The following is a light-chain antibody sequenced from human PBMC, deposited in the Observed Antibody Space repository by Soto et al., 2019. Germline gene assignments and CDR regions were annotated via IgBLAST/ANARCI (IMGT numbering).Light chain of an antibody. CDR2: KAS. V-gene: IGKV1-5*03. J-gene: IGKJ2*01. Sequence: DIQMTQSPSTLSASVGDTVTITCRASDDVSQWLAWYQQKPGKAPKLLIYKASNLESGVPSRFSGRGSGTEFTLTIRSLQPDEVATDYCHRYDSYWYTFGQGTK. CDR1: DDVSQW. CDR3: HRYDSYWYT.